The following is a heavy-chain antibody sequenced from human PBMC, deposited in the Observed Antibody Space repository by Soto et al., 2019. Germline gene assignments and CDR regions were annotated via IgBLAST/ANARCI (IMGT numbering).Heavy chain of an antibody. CDR3: ARELSTVQYDSSGTVAG. D-gene: IGHD3-22*01. J-gene: IGHJ4*02. CDR1: GGSISSGDYY. V-gene: IGHV4-30-4*01. CDR2: IYHTGNT. Sequence: SETLSLTCTVSGGSISSGDYYWSWIRQPPGKGLEWIGYIYHTGNTYYNPSLKSRVSISVDTSKNQFSLKLSSVNAADTAVYYCARELSTVQYDSSGTVAGWGQGTLVTVSS.